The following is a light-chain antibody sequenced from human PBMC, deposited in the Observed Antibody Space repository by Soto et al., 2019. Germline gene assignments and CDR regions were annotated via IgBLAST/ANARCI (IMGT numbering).Light chain of an antibody. CDR2: EVS. J-gene: IGLJ3*02. V-gene: IGLV2-11*01. Sequence: QSALTQPRSVSGSPGQSVTISCTGTSNDVGGNNFVSWYQQLPGKAPKLMISEVSNRPSGAYNRFGGSKSGNTSPLNIWRHQDDEEGYYCCYSDAGSCTWVFGGGTKLTVL. CDR1: SNDVGGNNF. CDR3: YSDAGSCTWV.